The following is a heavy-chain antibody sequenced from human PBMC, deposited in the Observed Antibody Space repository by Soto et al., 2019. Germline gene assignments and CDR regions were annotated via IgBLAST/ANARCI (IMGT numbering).Heavy chain of an antibody. Sequence: PSETLSLTCTVSGGSISSSSYYWGWIRQPPGKGLEWIGSIYYSGSTYYNPSLKSRVTISVDTSKNQFSLKLSSVTAADTAVYYCARLRAHYYYGMDVWGQGTTVTV. CDR2: IYYSGST. CDR3: ARLRAHYYYGMDV. J-gene: IGHJ6*02. V-gene: IGHV4-39*01. D-gene: IGHD3-10*01. CDR1: GGSISSSSYY.